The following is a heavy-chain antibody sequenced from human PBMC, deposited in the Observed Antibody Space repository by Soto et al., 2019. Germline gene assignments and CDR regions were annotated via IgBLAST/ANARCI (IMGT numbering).Heavy chain of an antibody. Sequence: PSETLSLTCTVSGGSISGYYWSWLRQPPGKGLEWIGYIYNSGSTNYKPSLRSRVTMSIDTSKDQFSLKMSPVTAADTARYYCARQPVSARRLGAFEIWGQGTMVTVSS. D-gene: IGHD6-19*01. V-gene: IGHV4-59*08. CDR1: GGSISGYY. J-gene: IGHJ3*02. CDR3: ARQPVSARRLGAFEI. CDR2: IYNSGST.